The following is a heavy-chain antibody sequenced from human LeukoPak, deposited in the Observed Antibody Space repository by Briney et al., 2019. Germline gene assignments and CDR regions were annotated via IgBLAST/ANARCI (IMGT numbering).Heavy chain of an antibody. V-gene: IGHV3-21*01. Sequence: GGSLRLSCAASGFTFSSYSMNWVRQAPGKGLEWVSSISSSSSYIYYADSVKGRFTISRDNAKNSLYLQMNSLRAEDTAVYYCPSSSSSWYNWFDPWGQGTLVTVSS. J-gene: IGHJ5*02. D-gene: IGHD6-13*01. CDR1: GFTFSSYS. CDR2: ISSSSSYI. CDR3: PSSSSSWYNWFDP.